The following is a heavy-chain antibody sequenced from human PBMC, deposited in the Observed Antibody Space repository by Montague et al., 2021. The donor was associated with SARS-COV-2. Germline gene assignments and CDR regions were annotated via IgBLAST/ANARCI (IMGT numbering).Heavy chain of an antibody. J-gene: IGHJ4*02. D-gene: IGHD3-16*01. V-gene: IGHV3-23*01. CDR3: AKGLFGTSFPYLDS. CDR1: GLTFRSAA. Sequence: SLRLSCAASGLTFRSAAMTWVRQAPGQGLDWVSTISETGGSTYYSDSVKGRFSISRDNSNNTLYLDMNSLRADDTAVYYCAKGLFGTSFPYLDSWGQGTLVSVSS. CDR2: ISETGGST.